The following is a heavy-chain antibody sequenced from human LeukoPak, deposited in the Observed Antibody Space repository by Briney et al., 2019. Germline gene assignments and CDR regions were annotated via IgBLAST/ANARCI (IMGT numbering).Heavy chain of an antibody. J-gene: IGHJ6*03. V-gene: IGHV4-34*01. D-gene: IGHD1-1*01. CDR3: ARGQLTGYYYMDV. CDR2: INHSGST. Sequence: PSETLSLTCAVYGGSFSGYYWGWIRQPPGKGLEWIGEINHSGSTNYNPSLKSRVTISVDTSKNQFSLKLSSVTAADTAVYYCARGQLTGYYYMDVWGKGTTVTVSS. CDR1: GGSFSGYY.